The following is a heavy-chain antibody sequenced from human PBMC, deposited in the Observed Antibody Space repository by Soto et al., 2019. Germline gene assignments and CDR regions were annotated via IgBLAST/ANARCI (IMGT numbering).Heavy chain of an antibody. J-gene: IGHJ5*01. V-gene: IGHV1-45*02. CDR3: ARSALDDDGYHYLDS. CDR1: GYIFTYRY. CDR2: IIPYNGNT. D-gene: IGHD5-18*01. Sequence: SVKVSCKASGYIFTYRYLYWVRQAPGQALEWMGWIIPYNGNTNYAQKFQDRFSITRESSLSTVYMELRSLRSDDTGMYYCARSALDDDGYHYLDSWRQGTLVTVSS.